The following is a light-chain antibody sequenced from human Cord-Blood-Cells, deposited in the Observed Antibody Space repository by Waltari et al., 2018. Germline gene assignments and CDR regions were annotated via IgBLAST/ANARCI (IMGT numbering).Light chain of an antibody. Sequence: QSVLTQPPSASGTPGQRVTISCSGSSSNIGSNYVYWYQQLPGTAPKLLIYRNNQRTAGVPDRFTCSKYGASASLAISGLRSEDEADYYVAAWDDSLRVFGTRTKVTVL. CDR3: AAWDDSLRV. CDR2: RNN. V-gene: IGLV1-47*01. J-gene: IGLJ1*01. CDR1: SSNIGSNY.